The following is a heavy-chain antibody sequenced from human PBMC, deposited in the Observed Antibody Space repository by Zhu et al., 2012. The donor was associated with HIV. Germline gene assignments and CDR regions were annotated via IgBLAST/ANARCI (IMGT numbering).Heavy chain of an antibody. CDR1: GYNFRDYS. J-gene: IGHJ1*01. V-gene: IGHV1-2*02. Sequence: QVPLVQSGAVIKTPGSSVKISCRASGYNFRDYSIHWVRLIPDKGFEWIGWIKPLWGAVSYARQLQGRVSMTRQLSQDPDDPDWGVAYMEFSGLTPADTAEYFCVRRGSCDLLAETFSLAITGGQGTVVVVSS. CDR2: IKPLWGAV. CDR3: DTAEYFCVRRGSCDLLAETFSLAIT. D-gene: IGHD2/OR15-2a*01.